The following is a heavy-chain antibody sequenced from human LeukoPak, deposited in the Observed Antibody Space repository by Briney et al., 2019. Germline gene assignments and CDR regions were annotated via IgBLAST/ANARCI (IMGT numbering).Heavy chain of an antibody. CDR1: GFTFSSYS. Sequence: GGSLRLSCAAPGFTFSSYSMNWVRQAPGKGLEWVSSISSSSSYIYYADSVEGRFTISRDNAKNSLYLQMNSLRTEDTALYYCARDSSGSLDYWGQGTLVTVSS. D-gene: IGHD1-26*01. V-gene: IGHV3-21*04. J-gene: IGHJ4*02. CDR2: ISSSSSYI. CDR3: ARDSSGSLDY.